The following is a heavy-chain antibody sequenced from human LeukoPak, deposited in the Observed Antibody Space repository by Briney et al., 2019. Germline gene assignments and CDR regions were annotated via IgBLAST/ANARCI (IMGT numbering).Heavy chain of an antibody. J-gene: IGHJ3*02. CDR2: IYDSGST. CDR3: ATHRRSGSGGSENAFEI. D-gene: IGHD5-12*01. V-gene: IGHV4-39*01. CDR1: GGSTSSSTYS. Sequence: SETLSLTCTVSGGSTSSSTYSWDWIRQPPGKGLEWIGNIYDSGSTHYNPSLKSRVTISVDTSKNQFSLKLNSVTAADTAVYYCATHRRSGSGGSENAFEIWGLGTMVTVSS.